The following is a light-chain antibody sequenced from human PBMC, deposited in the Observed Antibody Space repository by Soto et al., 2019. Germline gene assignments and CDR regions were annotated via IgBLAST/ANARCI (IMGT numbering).Light chain of an antibody. CDR2: STS. J-gene: IGKJ2*01. Sequence: EIVLTQSPGTLSLSLGERATLSCRASQSISSAFFAWYQQKPGLPPRLLIYSTSSRASGVPDRFSGSGSGTDFTLPISRVEPEDSAVYYCQQYSPSPSYTFGQGTKLAIK. V-gene: IGKV3-20*01. CDR1: QSISSAF. CDR3: QQYSPSPSYT.